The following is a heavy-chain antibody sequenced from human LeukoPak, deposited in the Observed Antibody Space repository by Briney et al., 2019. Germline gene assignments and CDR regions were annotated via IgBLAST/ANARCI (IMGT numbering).Heavy chain of an antibody. V-gene: IGHV1-2*02. Sequence: ASVKVSCKASGYTFTGYYMHWVRQAPGQGLEWMGWINPNSGGTNYAQKFQGRVTMTRDTSISTAYMELSRLRSDDTAVYYCARVAVGATRDWFDPWGQGTLVTVSS. CDR1: GYTFTGYY. CDR2: INPNSGGT. CDR3: ARVAVGATRDWFDP. D-gene: IGHD1-26*01. J-gene: IGHJ5*02.